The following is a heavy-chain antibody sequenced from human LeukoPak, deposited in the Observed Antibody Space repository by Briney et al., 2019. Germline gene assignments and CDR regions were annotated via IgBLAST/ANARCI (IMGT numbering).Heavy chain of an antibody. V-gene: IGHV4-38-2*02. J-gene: IGHJ4*02. D-gene: IGHD5-18*01. CDR1: GFSISSGHY. CDR2: VYQSGTT. CDR3: ARIFIRNGYSSYFDC. Sequence: SETLSLTCTVSGFSISSGHYWGWVRQPPGAGPEWIGSVYQSGTTYYNPSLKSRVTTSVDMSKNQFSLRLRPVTAADTAVYYCARIFIRNGYSSYFDCWGQGTLVTVSS.